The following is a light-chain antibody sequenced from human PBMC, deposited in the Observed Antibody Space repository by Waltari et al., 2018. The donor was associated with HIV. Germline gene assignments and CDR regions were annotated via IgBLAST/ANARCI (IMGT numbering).Light chain of an antibody. CDR3: ASRDDNLSHWV. Sequence: QSVLTQPPSMSRPPGQRVFISCSGSRSNIGNNFFSWFQEVSGRAPKLFIYNTDPRPSAVPGRFTPAKSGSSASLAITVLQSDDEAVYFCASRDDNLSHWVFGGGTKLTV. CDR1: RSNIGNNF. CDR2: NTD. V-gene: IGLV1-47*02. J-gene: IGLJ3*02.